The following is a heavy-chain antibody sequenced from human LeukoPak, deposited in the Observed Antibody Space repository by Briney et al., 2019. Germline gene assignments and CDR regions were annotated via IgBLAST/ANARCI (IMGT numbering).Heavy chain of an antibody. J-gene: IGHJ4*02. CDR1: GYTFTGYY. CDR2: INPNSGGT. CDR3: ARDWDYYGSGSYQSEAFDY. V-gene: IGHV1-2*02. Sequence: ASVKVSCKASGYTFTGYYMHWVRQAPGQGLEWMGWINPNSGGTNYAQKFQGRVTMTRDTSISTAYMELSRLRSDDTAVYYCARDWDYYGSGSYQSEAFDYWGQGTLVTVSS. D-gene: IGHD3-10*01.